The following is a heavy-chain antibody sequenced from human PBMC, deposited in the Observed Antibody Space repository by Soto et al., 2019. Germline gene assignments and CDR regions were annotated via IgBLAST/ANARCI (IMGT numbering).Heavy chain of an antibody. D-gene: IGHD3-3*01. V-gene: IGHV3-23*01. CDR1: GFTFSSYA. CDR3: AKDSNSITIFGVAVFDP. CDR2: ISGSGGST. Sequence: GGSLRLSCAASGFTFSSYAMSWVRQAPGKGLEWVSAISGSGGSTYYADSVKGRFTISRDNSKNTLYLQMNSLRAEDTAVYYCAKDSNSITIFGVAVFDPWGQGTLVTVSS. J-gene: IGHJ5*02.